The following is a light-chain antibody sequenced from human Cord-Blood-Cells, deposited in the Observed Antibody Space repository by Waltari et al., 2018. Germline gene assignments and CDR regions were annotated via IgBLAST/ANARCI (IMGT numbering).Light chain of an antibody. CDR2: DVS. Sequence: QSALTQPASVSGSPGQSITIPCTGTSSDAGGYNYVSWYQQHPGKAPKLMIYDVSNRPSGVSNRFSGSKSGNTASLTISGLQAEDEADYYCSSYTSSSTYVFGTGTKVTVL. CDR3: SSYTSSSTYV. J-gene: IGLJ1*01. V-gene: IGLV2-14*01. CDR1: SSDAGGYNY.